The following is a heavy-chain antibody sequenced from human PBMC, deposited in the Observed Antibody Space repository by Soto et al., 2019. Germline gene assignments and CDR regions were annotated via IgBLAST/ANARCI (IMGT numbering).Heavy chain of an antibody. V-gene: IGHV3-30*03. CDR1: GFTFSSYG. CDR2: ISYDGSNK. D-gene: IGHD6-6*01. CDR3: ALLLSFSGSSSSEAFDI. J-gene: IGHJ3*02. Sequence: GGSLRLSCAASGFTFSSYGMHWVRQAPGKGLEWVAVISYDGSNKYYADSVKGRFTISRDNSKNTLYLQMNSLRAEDTAVYYCALLLSFSGSSSSEAFDIWGQGTMVTVSS.